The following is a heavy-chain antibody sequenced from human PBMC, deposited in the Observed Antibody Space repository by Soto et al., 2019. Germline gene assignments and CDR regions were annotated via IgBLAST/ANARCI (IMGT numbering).Heavy chain of an antibody. V-gene: IGHV4-4*02. CDR3: ARDLAYGSGT. CDR2: IYHSGST. CDR1: GCSISSNNW. D-gene: IGHD3-10*01. Sequence: SETLSLTCAVSGCSISSNNWWTWVRQPPGKGLEWIGEIYHSGSTNYNPSLKSRVTISVEKSKNQFSLNLSSVTAADTAVYYCARDLAYGSGTWGQGTLVTVSS. J-gene: IGHJ4*02.